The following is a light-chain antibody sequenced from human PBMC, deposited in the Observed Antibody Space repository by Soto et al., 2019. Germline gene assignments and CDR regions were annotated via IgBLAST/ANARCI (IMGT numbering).Light chain of an antibody. CDR3: QHYNNWPRT. J-gene: IGKJ1*01. CDR2: VAS. V-gene: IGKV3-15*01. Sequence: EIVMTQSPATLSVSPGERATLSCRASQSVSSNLACYQQKPGQAPRLLIYVASTRATGIPARFSGSGSGTEFTLTISSLQPEDFAVYYCQHYNNWPRTFGQRTKVEIK. CDR1: QSVSSN.